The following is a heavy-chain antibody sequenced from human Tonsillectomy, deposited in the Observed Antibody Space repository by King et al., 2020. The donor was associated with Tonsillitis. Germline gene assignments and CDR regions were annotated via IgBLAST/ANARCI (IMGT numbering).Heavy chain of an antibody. CDR1: GGSISSYY. Sequence: VQLQESGPGLVKPSETLSLTCTVSGGSISSYYWSWIRRPAGKGLEWIGHIYTSENTNYNPSLKSRVTMSVDASKNQFSLKLSSMTAADTAVYYCASGDRGTFDYWGQGTLVTVSS. CDR2: IYTSENT. CDR3: ASGDRGTFDY. J-gene: IGHJ4*02. D-gene: IGHD4-17*01. V-gene: IGHV4-4*07.